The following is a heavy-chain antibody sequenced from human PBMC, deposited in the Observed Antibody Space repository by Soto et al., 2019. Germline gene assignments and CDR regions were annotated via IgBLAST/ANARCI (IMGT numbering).Heavy chain of an antibody. V-gene: IGHV2-5*01. CDR3: ARGLATLQVFAFDF. CDR1: GISLSTSGVG. J-gene: IGHJ3*01. D-gene: IGHD1-1*01. Sequence: QITLKGSGPTLVKPTQTLTLTCTLSGISLSTSGVGLGWIRQTPGKALEWLALVYWNDDKHYSPSLKSRLTITKETSKNQAILTMTHMAPVDTATYYCARGLATLQVFAFDFWGQGKVVTVSS. CDR2: VYWNDDK.